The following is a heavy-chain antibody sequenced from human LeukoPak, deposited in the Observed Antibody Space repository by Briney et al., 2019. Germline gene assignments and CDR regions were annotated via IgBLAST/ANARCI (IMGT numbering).Heavy chain of an antibody. CDR1: GFTFAYSA. CDR2: ISGSGATT. CDR3: ARDSATMIVVIWED. J-gene: IGHJ4*02. V-gene: IGHV3-23*01. Sequence: GGSLRLSCAASGFTFAYSAMSWVRQAPGKGLEWVSAISGSGATTSYADSVQGRFTVSRDNSKNTLYLQMNNLGPEDTARYYCARDSATMIVVIWEDWGQGTLVAVSS. D-gene: IGHD3-22*01.